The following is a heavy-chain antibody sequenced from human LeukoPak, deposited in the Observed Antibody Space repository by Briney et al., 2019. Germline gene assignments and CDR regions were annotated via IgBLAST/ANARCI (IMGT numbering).Heavy chain of an antibody. D-gene: IGHD3-22*01. Sequence: GGSLRLSCAASGFTFSNAWMSWVRQAPGKGLEWVGRIKSKTDGGATDYAAPVKGRFTISRDDSKNTLYLQMNSLKTEDTAVYYSTTGRLRYYDSSGYSAEDYWGQGPLVTVSS. J-gene: IGHJ4*02. CDR2: IKSKTDGGAT. V-gene: IGHV3-15*01. CDR3: TTGRLRYYDSSGYSAEDY. CDR1: GFTFSNAW.